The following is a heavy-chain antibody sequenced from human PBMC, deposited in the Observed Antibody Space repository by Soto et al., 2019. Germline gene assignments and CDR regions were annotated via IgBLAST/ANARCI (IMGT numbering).Heavy chain of an antibody. CDR1: GFTFNNAW. V-gene: IGHV3-15*07. D-gene: IGHD2-8*01. Sequence: EVQLVESGGGLVKPGGSLRLSCAASGFTFNNAWMNWVRQAPGKGLEWVGRIKSKTDGGATDYAAPVKGRFTIAKDDSKMALYLQMDRLKTEYTAVCDGTATPPRKSTNIQGWYCDLCGRATLVPVSS. CDR3: TATPPRKSTNIQGWYCDL. CDR2: IKSKTDGGAT. J-gene: IGHJ2*01.